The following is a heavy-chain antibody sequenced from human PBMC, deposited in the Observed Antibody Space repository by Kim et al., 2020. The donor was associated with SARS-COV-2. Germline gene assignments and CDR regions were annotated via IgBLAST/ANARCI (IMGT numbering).Heavy chain of an antibody. Sequence: QKVQGRVTMTRDTSTSTVYMELSSLRSEDTAVYYCARGGGSGGYYYGMDVWGQGTTVTVSS. J-gene: IGHJ6*02. D-gene: IGHD6-19*01. V-gene: IGHV1-46*01. CDR3: ARGGGSGGYYYGMDV.